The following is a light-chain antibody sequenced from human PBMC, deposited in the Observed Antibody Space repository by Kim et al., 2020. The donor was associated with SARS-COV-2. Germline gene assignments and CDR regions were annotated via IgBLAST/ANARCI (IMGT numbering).Light chain of an antibody. J-gene: IGKJ5*01. CDR3: LHLNDYPIT. Sequence: AIQLTQSPSSLSASGGDRVNITCRARHFVGRSLAWYQVKAGKTPKLLVNYVSGFQISRLSGSVSGTDFALTITTPRPDDSSTYYCLHLNDYPITFGHRTRLEI. CDR1: HFVGRS. CDR2: YVS. V-gene: IGKV1D-13*01.